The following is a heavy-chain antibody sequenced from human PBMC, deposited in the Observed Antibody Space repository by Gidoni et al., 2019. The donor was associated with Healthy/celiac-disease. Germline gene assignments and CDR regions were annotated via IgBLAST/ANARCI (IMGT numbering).Heavy chain of an antibody. D-gene: IGHD6-13*01. CDR3: ARDVRYSSSWSHFDY. Sequence: QLQLQESGPGLVRPSEPLSLTCPVSGGPISRSDSYWGWVRQPPGKGLEWIGTIYYRGDTYYNPSLKSRVTISVDMSRNQFSLWLTSVTAADTAMYYCARDVRYSSSWSHFDYWGQGILVTVSS. CDR2: IYYRGDT. J-gene: IGHJ4*02. CDR1: GGPISRSDSY. V-gene: IGHV4-39*07.